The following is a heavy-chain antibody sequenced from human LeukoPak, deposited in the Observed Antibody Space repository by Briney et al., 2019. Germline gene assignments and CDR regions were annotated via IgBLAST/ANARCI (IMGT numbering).Heavy chain of an antibody. J-gene: IGHJ6*02. CDR2: IYYNGNT. Sequence: SETLSLTCTVSGGSISSSNYYWAWIRQPPGKGLECIGSIYYNGNTNYSPSLKSRVTMSVDTSKNLFSLKVSSVTAADTAVYYCARGRSNYYGMDVWGQGTTVTVSS. D-gene: IGHD1-26*01. CDR3: ARGRSNYYGMDV. CDR1: GGSISSSNYY. V-gene: IGHV4-39*07.